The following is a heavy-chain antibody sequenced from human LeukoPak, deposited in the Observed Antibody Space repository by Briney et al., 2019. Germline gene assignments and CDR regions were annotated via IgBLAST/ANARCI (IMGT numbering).Heavy chain of an antibody. CDR3: ARGGYKNWFDP. Sequence: PSETLSLTCTVSGGSISSYYWSWIRQPPGKGLEWIGYIYYSGSTNYNPSLKSRVTKSVDTSKNQFSLKLSSVTAADTAVYYCARGGYKNWFDPWGQGTLVTVSS. CDR1: GGSISSYY. CDR2: IYYSGST. J-gene: IGHJ5*02. V-gene: IGHV4-59*01. D-gene: IGHD1-14*01.